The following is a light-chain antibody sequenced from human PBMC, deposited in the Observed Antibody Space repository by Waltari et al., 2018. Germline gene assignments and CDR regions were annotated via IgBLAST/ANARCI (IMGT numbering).Light chain of an antibody. V-gene: IGLV2-8*01. Sequence: QSALTQPPSASGSPGQSVTISCTGTSSDVGGYNYVSWYQQHPGKAPRLMIDEASKRPSGVPDRFAGSKSGNTASLTVSGLQAEDEAEYYCSSYAHSNDLPYVFGTGTKVTVL. CDR2: EAS. J-gene: IGLJ1*01. CDR1: SSDVGGYNY. CDR3: SSYAHSNDLPYV.